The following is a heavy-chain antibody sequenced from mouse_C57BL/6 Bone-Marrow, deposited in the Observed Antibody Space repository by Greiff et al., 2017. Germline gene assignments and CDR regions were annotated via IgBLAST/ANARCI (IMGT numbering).Heavy chain of an antibody. J-gene: IGHJ4*01. CDR3: ARFGGIY. CDR2: IHPNSGST. V-gene: IGHV1-64*01. Sequence: VKLQQSGAELVKPGASVKLSCKASGYTFTSYWMHWVKQRPGQGLEWIGMIHPNSGSTNYNEKFKSKATLTVDQSSSTAYMQLSSLTSEDSAVYYCARFGGIYWGQGTSVTVSS. CDR1: GYTFTSYW.